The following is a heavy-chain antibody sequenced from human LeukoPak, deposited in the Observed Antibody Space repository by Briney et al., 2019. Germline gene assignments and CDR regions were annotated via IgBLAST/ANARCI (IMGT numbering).Heavy chain of an antibody. D-gene: IGHD6-13*01. CDR3: ARPQEGIAAAGYNTMYNWFDP. V-gene: IGHV4-4*02. Sequence: SGTPSLTCAVSGGSITSHNWWTWVRQPPGKGLEWIAEIYHSGSTNYNPSLKSRVSISVDKSKNQFSLKLSSVTAADTAVYYCARPQEGIAAAGYNTMYNWFDPWGQGTLVTVSS. CDR2: IYHSGST. CDR1: GGSITSHNW. J-gene: IGHJ5*02.